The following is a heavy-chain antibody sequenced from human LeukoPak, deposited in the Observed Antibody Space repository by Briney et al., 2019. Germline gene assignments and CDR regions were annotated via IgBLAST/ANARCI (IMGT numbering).Heavy chain of an antibody. CDR3: ARDFGTTGWHTFDY. CDR2: TYYRPKWYK. V-gene: IGHV6-1*01. Sequence: SQTLSLTCVVSGDSVSSKNGAWNWIRQSPSRGLEWLGRTYYRPKWYKDYAESMEGRMTISQDPSKTQYSLHLHSVTPDDTAVYYCARDFGTTGWHTFDYWGQGTLVTVSS. CDR1: GDSVSSKNGA. D-gene: IGHD6-19*01. J-gene: IGHJ4*02.